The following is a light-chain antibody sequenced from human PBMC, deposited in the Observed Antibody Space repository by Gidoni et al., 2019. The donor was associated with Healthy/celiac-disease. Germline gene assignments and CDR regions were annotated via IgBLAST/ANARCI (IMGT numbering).Light chain of an antibody. CDR2: DVS. CDR1: SSDVGGYNY. J-gene: IGLJ1*01. Sequence: SALTQPASVSGSPGQSITISCTGTSSDVGGYNYVSWYQQHPGQAPKLMIYDVSNRPSGVSNRFSGSKSGNTASLTISGLQAEDEADYYCSSYTSSSTLNVFGTGTKVTVL. CDR3: SSYTSSSTLNV. V-gene: IGLV2-14*01.